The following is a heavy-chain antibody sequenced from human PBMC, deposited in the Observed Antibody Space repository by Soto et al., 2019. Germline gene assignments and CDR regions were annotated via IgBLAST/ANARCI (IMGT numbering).Heavy chain of an antibody. J-gene: IGHJ3*02. CDR3: ARDQGLGAFDI. V-gene: IGHV4-59*01. Sequence: PSETLSLTCTVSGGSISSYYWSWIRQPPGKGLEWIGYIYYSGSTNYNPSLKSRVTISVDTSKNQFSLKLSSVTAADTAVYYCARDQGLGAFDICGQGTMVTVSS. CDR2: IYYSGST. D-gene: IGHD1-26*01. CDR1: GGSISSYY.